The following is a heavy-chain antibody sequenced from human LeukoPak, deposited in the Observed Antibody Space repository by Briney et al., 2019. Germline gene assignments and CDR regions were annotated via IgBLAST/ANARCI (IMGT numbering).Heavy chain of an antibody. CDR1: GYTFTGYY. Sequence: ASVKVSCKASGYTFTGYYMHWVRQAPGQGLEWMGWINSNSGGTNYAQKFQGRVTMTRDTSISTAYMELSRLRSDDTAGYYCAREHAARSGRYYKPMDVWGQGTTVTVSS. D-gene: IGHD3-10*01. V-gene: IGHV1-2*02. CDR3: AREHAARSGRYYKPMDV. CDR2: INSNSGGT. J-gene: IGHJ6*02.